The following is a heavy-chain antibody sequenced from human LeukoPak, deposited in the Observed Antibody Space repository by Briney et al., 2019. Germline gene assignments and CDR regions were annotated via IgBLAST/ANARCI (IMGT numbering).Heavy chain of an antibody. CDR1: GFTFDDYA. Sequence: GGSLRLSCAASGFTFDDYAMHWVRQAPGKGLEWVSGISWNSGSIGYADSVKGRFTISRDNAKNSLHLQMNSLRAEDTALYYCAKGQVTGYYIGFDYWGQGTLVTVSS. CDR2: ISWNSGSI. V-gene: IGHV3-9*01. J-gene: IGHJ4*02. CDR3: AKGQVTGYYIGFDY. D-gene: IGHD3-9*01.